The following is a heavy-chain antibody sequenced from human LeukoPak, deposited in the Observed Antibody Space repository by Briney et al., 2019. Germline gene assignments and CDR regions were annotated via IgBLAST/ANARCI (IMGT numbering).Heavy chain of an antibody. V-gene: IGHV3-7*01. Sequence: GGSLRLSCAASGFTVSSDYMSWVRQAPGKGLEWVANIQQAGSEKYYVDSVKGRFTISRDNAKNSLYLQMNSLRVEDTAVYHCARGTMPSYDILTGSHYFDYWGQGALVTVSS. CDR2: IQQAGSEK. CDR1: GFTVSSDY. J-gene: IGHJ4*02. CDR3: ARGTMPSYDILTGSHYFDY. D-gene: IGHD3-9*01.